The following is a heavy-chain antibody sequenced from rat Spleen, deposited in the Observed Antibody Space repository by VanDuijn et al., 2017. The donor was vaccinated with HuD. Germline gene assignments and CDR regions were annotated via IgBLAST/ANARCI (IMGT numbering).Heavy chain of an antibody. Sequence: EVQLVESDGGLVQPGRSLKLSCVASGFTFNNYWMTWIRQAPGKGLEWVASITNTGGSTYYPDSVKGRFTISRDNAKSTLYLQMNSLRSEDTATYYCTRGANYGSYFDYWGQGVMVTVSS. J-gene: IGHJ2*01. D-gene: IGHD1-3*01. CDR1: GFTFNNYW. CDR3: TRGANYGSYFDY. V-gene: IGHV5-31*01. CDR2: ITNTGGST.